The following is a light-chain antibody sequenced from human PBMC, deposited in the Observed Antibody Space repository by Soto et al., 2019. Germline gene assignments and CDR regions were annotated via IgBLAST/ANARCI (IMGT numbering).Light chain of an antibody. CDR2: AAS. V-gene: IGKV1-8*01. CDR1: QGISSY. Sequence: AIRMTQSPSSFSASTGDRVTITCRASQGISSYLAWYRQKPGKAPKLLIYAASTLQSGVPSRFSGSGSGTDFTLTISCLQSEDFATYYCQQYYSYLHTFGQGTKLEIK. CDR3: QQYYSYLHT. J-gene: IGKJ2*01.